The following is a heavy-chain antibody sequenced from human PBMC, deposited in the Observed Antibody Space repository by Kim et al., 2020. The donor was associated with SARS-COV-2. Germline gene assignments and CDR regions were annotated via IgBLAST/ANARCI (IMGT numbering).Heavy chain of an antibody. V-gene: IGHV4-61*02. Sequence: SETLSLTCTVSGGSISSGSYYWSWIRQPAGKGLEWIGRIYTSGSTNYNPSLKSRVTISVDTSKNQFSLKLSSVTAADTAVYYCARDHAYYDTIDYWGQGTLVTVSS. CDR2: IYTSGST. CDR3: ARDHAYYDTIDY. CDR1: GGSISSGSYY. D-gene: IGHD3-22*01. J-gene: IGHJ4*02.